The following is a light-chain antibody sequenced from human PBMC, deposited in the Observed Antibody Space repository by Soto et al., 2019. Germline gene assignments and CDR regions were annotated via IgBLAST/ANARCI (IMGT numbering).Light chain of an antibody. V-gene: IGKV3D-20*02. CDR3: QQRSNWPWT. CDR2: GAS. Sequence: EIVMAQSPAPLSVAPGEKATLSFRASQSVSSNYLAWYQQKPGQAPRLLIYGASSRATGIPARFSGSGSGTDFTLTISSLDPEDFAVYYCQQRSNWPWTFGQGTKVDIK. J-gene: IGKJ1*01. CDR1: QSVSSNY.